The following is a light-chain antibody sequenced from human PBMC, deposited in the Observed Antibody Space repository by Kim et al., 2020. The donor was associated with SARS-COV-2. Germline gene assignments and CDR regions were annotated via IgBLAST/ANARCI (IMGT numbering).Light chain of an antibody. Sequence: SVSPGERATLSCRASQSVSSILAWYQQKPGQAPRLLIYGASTRATGIPARFSGSGSGTEFTLTISSLQSEDFAVYYCQQYDNWSRTFGQGTKLEI. CDR1: QSVSSI. V-gene: IGKV3-15*01. J-gene: IGKJ2*01. CDR3: QQYDNWSRT. CDR2: GAS.